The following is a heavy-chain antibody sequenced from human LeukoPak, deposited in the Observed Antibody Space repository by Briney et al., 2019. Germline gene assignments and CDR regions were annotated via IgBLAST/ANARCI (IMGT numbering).Heavy chain of an antibody. V-gene: IGHV3-21*01. CDR1: GFTFSSYR. D-gene: IGHD3-3*01. Sequence: GGSLRLSCAASGFTFSSYRMTWVRQAPVKGPEWVSSISSSNTYIYYADSVKGRFTISRDKSNNTLYLQMNSLRAEDTAVYYCAKAELGVDTFFDYWGQGTLVTVSS. J-gene: IGHJ4*02. CDR3: AKAELGVDTFFDY. CDR2: ISSSNTYI.